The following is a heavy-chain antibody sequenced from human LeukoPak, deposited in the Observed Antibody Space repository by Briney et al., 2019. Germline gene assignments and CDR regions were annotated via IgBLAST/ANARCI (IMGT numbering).Heavy chain of an antibody. CDR2: IYYSATT. V-gene: IGHV4-59*01. CDR3: ARGASGYSYD. CDR1: GASISSYY. Sequence: PSETLSLTCTVSGASISSYYWTWIRQPPGKGLEWIGDIYYSATTNYNPSLKSRVTISVDTSKNQFSLNLSSVTAADTAVYYCARGASGYSYDWGQGTLVTVSS. D-gene: IGHD3-22*01. J-gene: IGHJ4*02.